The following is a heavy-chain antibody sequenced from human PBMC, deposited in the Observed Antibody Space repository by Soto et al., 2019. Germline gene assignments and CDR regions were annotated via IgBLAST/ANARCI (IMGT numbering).Heavy chain of an antibody. CDR3: AHCRGGVASF. D-gene: IGHD2-2*01. V-gene: IGHV2-5*02. CDR2: VYWDDSK. Sequence: QITLNESGPPLVKPTQTLTLTCTFSGFSLSTRDVGVGWIRQPPGEALEWLGVVYWDDSKTYSPSLESRLTITKDTSKNQVVLRMTNMDPVDTATYYCAHCRGGVASFWGQGTLVTVSS. CDR1: GFSLSTRDVG. J-gene: IGHJ4*02.